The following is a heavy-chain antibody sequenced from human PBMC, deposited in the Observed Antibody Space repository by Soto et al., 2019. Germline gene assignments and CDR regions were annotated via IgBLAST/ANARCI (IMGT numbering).Heavy chain of an antibody. J-gene: IGHJ4*02. D-gene: IGHD3-9*01. CDR3: AKSLSALFSLGDFKY. Sequence: PGGSLRLSCAASVFTFSGYALNWVRQAPGKGLEWVAEISGSGTSTYYAPSVKGRFIISSDSSKNTLYLRMYSLRAEDTAMYYCAKSLSALFSLGDFKYWGQGALVTVSS. CDR1: VFTFSGYA. V-gene: IGHV3-23*01. CDR2: ISGSGTST.